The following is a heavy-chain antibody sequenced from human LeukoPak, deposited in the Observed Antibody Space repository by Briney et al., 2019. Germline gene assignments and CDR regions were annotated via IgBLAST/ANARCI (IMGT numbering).Heavy chain of an antibody. CDR3: ARDTFQPGLIDS. CDR1: GFTFSRYA. CDR2: INTDSSDI. J-gene: IGHJ4*02. Sequence: PGGSLRLSCAASGFTFSRYAMNWVRQAPGKGLEWVSYINTDSSDIHYADSVKGRFTISRDNARNTLYLQLSSLRAEDSAVYYCARDTFQPGLIDSWGPGTLVIVSS. V-gene: IGHV3-21*05. D-gene: IGHD2-2*01.